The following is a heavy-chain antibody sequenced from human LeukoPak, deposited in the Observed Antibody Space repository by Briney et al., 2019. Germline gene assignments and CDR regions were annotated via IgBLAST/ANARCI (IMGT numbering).Heavy chain of an antibody. CDR2: INPNTGGT. V-gene: IGHV1-2*02. CDR1: GFTFTGYY. D-gene: IGHD6-13*01. CDR3: ARDWGRAAAPG. Sequence: ASVKVSCKTSGFTFTGYYTYWVRQAPGQGLEWMGWINPNTGGTNYAQKFQARVTMTRDTSISTAYMELSRLTSDDTAVYYCARDWGRAAAPGWGQGTLVTVSS. J-gene: IGHJ3*01.